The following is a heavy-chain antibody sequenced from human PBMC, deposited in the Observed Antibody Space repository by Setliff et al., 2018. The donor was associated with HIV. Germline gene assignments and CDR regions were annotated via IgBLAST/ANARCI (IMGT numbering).Heavy chain of an antibody. CDR1: GDSIISGDYY. CDR2: IHYKGNT. CDR3: ARFTVVVFGAGEPSWFDP. D-gene: IGHD2-15*01. J-gene: IGHJ5*02. V-gene: IGHV4-30-4*08. Sequence: TLSLTCTVSGDSIISGDYYWSWIRQSPGKGLEWIGHIHYKGNTDYNASLKSRLAISSDTSKNQFSLNLSSVIAADTAIYFCARFTVVVFGAGEPSWFDPWGQGILVTVSS.